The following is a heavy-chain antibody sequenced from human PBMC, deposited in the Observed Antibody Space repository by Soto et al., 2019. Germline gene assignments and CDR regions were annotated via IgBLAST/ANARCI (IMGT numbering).Heavy chain of an antibody. D-gene: IGHD6-19*01. CDR3: VRSSGGWYYFDD. CDR1: GGSISSSSYP. V-gene: IGHV4-39*01. CDR2: IYYSGST. Sequence: SETLSLTCAVSGGSISSSSYPWGWVRQPPGKGLEWIGIIYYSGSTDYHPSLKSRVTISVEASKNQFSLRLSSLTAADTAMYYCVRSSGGWYYFDDWGQGTLVTVSS. J-gene: IGHJ4*02.